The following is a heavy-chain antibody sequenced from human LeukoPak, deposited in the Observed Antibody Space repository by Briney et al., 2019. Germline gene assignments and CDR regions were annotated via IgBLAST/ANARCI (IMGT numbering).Heavy chain of an antibody. J-gene: IGHJ2*01. CDR2: ISYDGSNK. CDR1: GFTFSSFW. D-gene: IGHD4-17*01. Sequence: GGSLRLSCAASGFTFSSFWMSWVRQAPGKGLEWVAVISYDGSNKSYGDSVKGRFTISRDNSKNTLYLQMNSLRAEDTAVYYCAKDASPTVTTAYWYFDRWGRGTLVTVPS. CDR3: AKDASPTVTTAYWYFDR. V-gene: IGHV3-30*18.